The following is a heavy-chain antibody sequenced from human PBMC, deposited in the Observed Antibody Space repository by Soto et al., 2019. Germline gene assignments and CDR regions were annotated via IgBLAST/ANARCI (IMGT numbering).Heavy chain of an antibody. CDR2: INPSGGST. J-gene: IGHJ5*02. V-gene: IGHV1-46*01. Sequence: ASVKVSCKASGYTFTSYYMHWVRQAPGQGLEWMGIINPSGGSTSYAQKFQGRVTMTRNTSISTAYMELSSLRSEDTAVYYCARYHMVRGVIDVNWFDPWGQGTLVTVSS. CDR3: ARYHMVRGVIDVNWFDP. D-gene: IGHD3-10*01. CDR1: GYTFTSYY.